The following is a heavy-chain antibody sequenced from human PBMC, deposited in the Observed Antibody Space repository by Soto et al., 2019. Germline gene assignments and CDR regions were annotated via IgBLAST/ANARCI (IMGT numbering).Heavy chain of an antibody. CDR2: ISYDGNTQ. J-gene: IGHJ6*02. Sequence: QVQLVESGGGGFQTGRSLRRSCEAYGFTFNTSGMHWGRQAPDKRLEWVAVISYDGNTQYYGDSVKGRFSISRDNAKSTLYLQMDSLNTEDTSVYYCATKARETDSAYDGRDVWGQETTVTVS. CDR3: ATKARETDSAYDGRDV. V-gene: IGHV3-30*03. CDR1: GFTFNTSG. D-gene: IGHD2-15*01.